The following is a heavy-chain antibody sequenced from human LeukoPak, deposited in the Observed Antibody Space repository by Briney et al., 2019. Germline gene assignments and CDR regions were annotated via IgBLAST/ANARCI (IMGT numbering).Heavy chain of an antibody. D-gene: IGHD3-22*01. CDR3: AKSEGSGYYPFYAFDI. CDR1: GFTFSSYS. Sequence: GGSLRLSCAASGFTFSSYSMNWVRQAPGKGLEWVSAISGSGGSTYYADSVKGRFTISRDNSKNTLYLQMNSLRAEDTAVYYCAKSEGSGYYPFYAFDIWGQGTMVTVSS. CDR2: ISGSGGST. V-gene: IGHV3-23*01. J-gene: IGHJ3*02.